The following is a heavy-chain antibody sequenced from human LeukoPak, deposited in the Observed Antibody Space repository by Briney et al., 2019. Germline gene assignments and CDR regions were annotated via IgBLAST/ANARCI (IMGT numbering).Heavy chain of an antibody. CDR1: GYSISSGYY. V-gene: IGHV4-38-2*02. CDR2: IYHSGST. Sequence: SETLSLTCTVSGYSISSGYYWGWIRQPPGKGLEWIGSIYHSGSTYYNSSLKSRVTISVDTSKNQFSLKLSSVTAADTAVYYCASAGYLNWFDPWGQGTLVTVSS. D-gene: IGHD2-15*01. J-gene: IGHJ5*02. CDR3: ASAGYLNWFDP.